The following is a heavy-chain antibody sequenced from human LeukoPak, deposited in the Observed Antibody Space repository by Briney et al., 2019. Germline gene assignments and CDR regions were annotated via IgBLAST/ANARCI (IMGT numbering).Heavy chain of an antibody. J-gene: IGHJ3*02. Sequence: GGSLRLSCAASGFTFSSYWMGWVRQAPGKGLEWVANIKPDGGEKYYVDSVKGRFTISRDNAKNSLYLQMNRLRDKDTAVYYSAGGGWMDDAFDIWGQGTTVIVSS. V-gene: IGHV3-7*04. D-gene: IGHD5-12*01. CDR3: AGGGWMDDAFDI. CDR2: IKPDGGEK. CDR1: GFTFSSYW.